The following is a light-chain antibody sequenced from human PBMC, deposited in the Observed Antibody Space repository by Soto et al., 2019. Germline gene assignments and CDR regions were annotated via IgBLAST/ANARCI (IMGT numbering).Light chain of an antibody. Sequence: QSVLTQPASVSGSPGQSITISCTGTSRDVGNYNLVSWYQQHPGKAPKLVVYEVSKWPSGVSNRFSGSKSGNTASLTISGLQAEDEADYSCCSYAGANWVFGGGTKLTVL. V-gene: IGLV2-23*02. CDR2: EVS. J-gene: IGLJ3*02. CDR1: SRDVGNYNL. CDR3: CSYAGANWV.